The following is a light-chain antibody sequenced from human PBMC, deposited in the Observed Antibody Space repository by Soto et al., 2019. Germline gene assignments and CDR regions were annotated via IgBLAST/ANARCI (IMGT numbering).Light chain of an antibody. V-gene: IGKV3-15*01. CDR2: GAS. CDR3: HQYNNWPPT. Sequence: EMVMTQSPVTLSVSPGERATLSCRASQSVSRNLAWYQQKPGQTPRLLIYGASTRVTGVPARFSGSGSGTELTLTISSLQSEDFAVYYCHQYNNWPPTFGRGTKVEIK. CDR1: QSVSRN. J-gene: IGKJ1*01.